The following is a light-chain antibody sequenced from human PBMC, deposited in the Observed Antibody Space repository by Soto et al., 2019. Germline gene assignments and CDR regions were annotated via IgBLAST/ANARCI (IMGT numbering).Light chain of an antibody. J-gene: IGKJ5*01. Sequence: EIVLTQSPATLSLSPGERATLSCRASQSVSNYLIWYQQKPGQAPRLLISDASNRATGIPARFSGSGSGTDFTLTISSLEPEDCAVYYCQQRADWPITFGQGTRLEIK. CDR2: DAS. CDR1: QSVSNY. CDR3: QQRADWPIT. V-gene: IGKV3-11*01.